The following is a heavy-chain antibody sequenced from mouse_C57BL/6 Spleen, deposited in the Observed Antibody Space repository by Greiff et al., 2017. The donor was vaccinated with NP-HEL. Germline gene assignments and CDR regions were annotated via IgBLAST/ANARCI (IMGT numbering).Heavy chain of an antibody. D-gene: IGHD1-1*01. V-gene: IGHV1-15*01. CDR3: TSCLRRSY. Sequence: QVQLQQSGAELVRPGASVTLSCKASGYTFTDYEMHWVKQTPVHGLEWIGAIDPATGGTAYNQKFKGKAILTADKSSSTAYMELRSLTSEDSAVYYCTSCLRRSYWGQGTLVTVSA. CDR1: GYTFTDYE. J-gene: IGHJ3*01. CDR2: IDPATGGT.